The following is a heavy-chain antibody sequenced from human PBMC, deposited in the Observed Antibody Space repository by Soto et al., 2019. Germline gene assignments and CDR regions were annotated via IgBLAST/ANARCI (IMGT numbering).Heavy chain of an antibody. CDR3: AKLSCTSSTCYFPGWFDP. V-gene: IGHV4-31*03. CDR1: GDSISGGASF. J-gene: IGHJ5*02. Sequence: QVQLQESGPGLVKPSETLSLTCTVSGDSISGGASFWSWIRQPPGKGLEWIAHVYYSGSSSYNPSLKSRLTITVDTTKNQFALQLKSMTAADTAVYYCAKLSCTSSTCYFPGWFDPWGQGTRVTVSS. D-gene: IGHD2-2*01. CDR2: VYYSGSS.